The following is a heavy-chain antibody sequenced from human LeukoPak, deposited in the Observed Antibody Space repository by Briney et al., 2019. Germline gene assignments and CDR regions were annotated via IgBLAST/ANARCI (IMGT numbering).Heavy chain of an antibody. V-gene: IGHV3-15*01. D-gene: IGHD3-10*01. CDR3: TTGITMVRGVIHLIDY. CDR2: IKSKTDGGTT. Sequence: NPGGSLRRSCAASGFTFSNAWMSWVRQAPGKGLERVGRIKSKTDGGTTDYAAPVKGRFTISRDDSKNTLYLQMNSLKTEDTAVYYCTTGITMVRGVIHLIDYWGQGTLVTVSS. CDR1: GFTFSNAW. J-gene: IGHJ4*02.